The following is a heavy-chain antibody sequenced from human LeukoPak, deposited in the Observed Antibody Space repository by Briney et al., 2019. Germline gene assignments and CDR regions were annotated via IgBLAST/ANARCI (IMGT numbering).Heavy chain of an antibody. V-gene: IGHV3-23*01. CDR2: ICLSSVHT. D-gene: IGHD5-24*01. J-gene: IGHJ4*02. CDR3: ATGDGIGKQPSAYYFDS. Sequence: GGSLRLSCAASGFTFTSHAMSWVRQAPGKGLEWVCTICLSSVHTLCADPVNGLFTFSRDNSRSTLDLQMNNLRVADTAFYSCATGDGIGKQPSAYYFDSGDEGTLVTASS. CDR1: GFTFTSHA.